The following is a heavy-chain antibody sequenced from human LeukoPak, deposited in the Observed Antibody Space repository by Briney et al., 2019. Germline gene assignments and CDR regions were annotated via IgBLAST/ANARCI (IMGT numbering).Heavy chain of an antibody. V-gene: IGHV3-30*07. D-gene: IGHD3-10*01. J-gene: IGHJ4*02. CDR1: GFTFSSYA. CDR3: ARGGATGSGFDY. CDR2: ISYDGSNK. Sequence: GRSLRLSCAASGFTFSSYAMHWVRQAPGEGLEWVAVISYDGSNKYYADSVKGRFTISRDNSKNTLYLQMNSLRAEDTAVYYCARGGATGSGFDYWGQGTLVTVSS.